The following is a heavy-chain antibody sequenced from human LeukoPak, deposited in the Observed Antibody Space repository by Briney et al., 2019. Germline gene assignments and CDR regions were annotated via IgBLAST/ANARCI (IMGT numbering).Heavy chain of an antibody. J-gene: IGHJ4*02. Sequence: SETLSLTCTVSGGSISSSSYYWGWIRQPPGKGLEWIGSIYYSGSTYYNPSLRSRVTLFVDTSKKQVSLKLSSVTAADTAVYYRARQFGVASSTFDSWGQGILVTVSS. V-gene: IGHV4-39*01. CDR1: GGSISSSSYY. CDR3: ARQFGVASSTFDS. D-gene: IGHD5-12*01. CDR2: IYYSGST.